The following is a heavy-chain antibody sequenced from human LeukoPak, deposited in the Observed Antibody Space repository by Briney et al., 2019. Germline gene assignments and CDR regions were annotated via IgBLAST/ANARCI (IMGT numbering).Heavy chain of an antibody. CDR3: VKDLFRSTYYFDY. Sequence: QSGGSLRLSCAASGFSFGTYGMHWVRQAPGKGLEWVAVIWDDGTTKYYADSVKGRFTISRDNSKNTLYLQMNSLRAEDTAMCYCVKDLFRSTYYFDYWGQGILVTVSS. CDR1: GFSFGTYG. J-gene: IGHJ4*02. V-gene: IGHV3-33*06. D-gene: IGHD2-2*01. CDR2: IWDDGTTK.